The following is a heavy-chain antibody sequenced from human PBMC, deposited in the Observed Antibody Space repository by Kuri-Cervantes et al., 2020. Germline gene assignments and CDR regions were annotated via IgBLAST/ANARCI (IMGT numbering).Heavy chain of an antibody. CDR2: INHSGST. Sequence: SETLSLTCAVYGGSFSGYYWSWIRQPPGKGPEWIGEINHSGSTNYNPSLKSRVTISVDTSKNQFSLKLSSVTAADTAVYYCARKPGYSSSWYYVQRNWGQGTLVTVSS. J-gene: IGHJ4*02. CDR3: ARKPGYSSSWYYVQRN. D-gene: IGHD6-13*01. V-gene: IGHV4-34*01. CDR1: GGSFSGYY.